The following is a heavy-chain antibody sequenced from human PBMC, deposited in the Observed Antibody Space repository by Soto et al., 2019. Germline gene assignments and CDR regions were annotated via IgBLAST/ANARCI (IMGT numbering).Heavy chain of an antibody. Sequence: PSETLSLTCTVSGGSISSSSYYWGWIRQPPGKGLEWIGSIYYSGSTYYNPSLKSRVTIFVDTSKNHFSLKLSSVTAADTAVYFCARQHIVLMVYANLFWFDPWGQGTLVTVSS. CDR2: IYYSGST. CDR3: ARQHIVLMVYANLFWFDP. V-gene: IGHV4-39*01. J-gene: IGHJ5*02. CDR1: GGSISSSSYY. D-gene: IGHD2-8*01.